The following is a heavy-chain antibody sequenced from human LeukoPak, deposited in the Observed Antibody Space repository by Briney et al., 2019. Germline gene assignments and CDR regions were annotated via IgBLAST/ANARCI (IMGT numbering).Heavy chain of an antibody. CDR1: GGSISSSSYY. D-gene: IGHD6-6*01. Sequence: PSETLSLTCTVSGGSISSSSYYWGWIRQPPGKGLEWIGYIYYSGSTNYNPSLKSRVTISVDTSKNQFSLKLSSVTAADTAVYYCARDQGSSNAFDIWGQGTMVTVSS. J-gene: IGHJ3*02. CDR2: IYYSGST. V-gene: IGHV4-61*01. CDR3: ARDQGSSNAFDI.